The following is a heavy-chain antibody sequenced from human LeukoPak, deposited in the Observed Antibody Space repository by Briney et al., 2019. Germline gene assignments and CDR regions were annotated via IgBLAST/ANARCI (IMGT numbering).Heavy chain of an antibody. J-gene: IGHJ4*02. CDR3: ARDETGYDFWSGYYPFDY. Sequence: SVKVSCKASGGTFSSYAISWVRQAPGQGLEWMGRIIPIFGTANYAQKFQGRVTITTDESTSTAYMELSSLRSEDTAVYYCARDETGYDFWSGYYPFDYWGQGTLVTVSS. D-gene: IGHD3-3*01. V-gene: IGHV1-69*05. CDR2: IIPIFGTA. CDR1: GGTFSSYA.